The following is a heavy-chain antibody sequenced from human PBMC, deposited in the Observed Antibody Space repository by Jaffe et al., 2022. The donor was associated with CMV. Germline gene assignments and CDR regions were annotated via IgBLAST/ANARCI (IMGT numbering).Heavy chain of an antibody. Sequence: QVQLQQWGAGLLKPSETLSLTCAVYGESFSDYYWSWIRQPPGKGLEWIGEINHNGNTNYNPSLKSRVTISIDTSKNHFSLKLRSVTAADTAVYFCARGSRFYDFWSVHQGRPRSTHFDSWGQGTLVTVSS. CDR3: ARGSRFYDFWSVHQGRPRSTHFDS. CDR1: GESFSDYY. V-gene: IGHV4-34*01. D-gene: IGHD3-3*01. J-gene: IGHJ4*02. CDR2: INHNGNT.